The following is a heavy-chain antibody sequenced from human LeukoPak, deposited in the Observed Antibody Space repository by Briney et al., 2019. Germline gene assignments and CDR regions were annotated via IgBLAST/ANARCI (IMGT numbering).Heavy chain of an antibody. CDR3: ARDRCAGCWYFDL. CDR2: IYTSGST. Sequence: SETLSLTCTVSGGSISSGTYYWSWIRQPAGKGLEWIGRIYTSGSTNYNPSLKSRVTISLDTSKNQFSLKLSSVTAADTAVYYCARDRCAGCWYFDLWGRGTLVTVSS. J-gene: IGHJ2*01. V-gene: IGHV4-61*02. CDR1: GGSISSGTYY. D-gene: IGHD4-17*01.